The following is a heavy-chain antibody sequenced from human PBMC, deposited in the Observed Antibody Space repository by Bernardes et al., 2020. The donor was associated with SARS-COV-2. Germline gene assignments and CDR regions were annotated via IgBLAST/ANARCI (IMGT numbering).Heavy chain of an antibody. V-gene: IGHV1-3*01. CDR2: INAGNGNT. CDR1: GYTFTSYA. J-gene: IGHJ4*02. CDR3: ARDLPRYCSSTSCYPGY. Sequence: KVSCKASGYTFTSYAMHWVRQAPGQRLEWMGWINAGNGNTKYSQKFQGRVTITRDTSASTAYMELSSLRSEDTAVYYCARDLPRYCSSTSCYPGYWGQGT. D-gene: IGHD2-2*01.